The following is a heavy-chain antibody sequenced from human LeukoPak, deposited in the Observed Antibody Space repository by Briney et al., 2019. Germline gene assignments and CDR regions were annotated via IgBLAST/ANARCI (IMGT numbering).Heavy chain of an antibody. Sequence: GGSLRLSCAASGFTFSDSYMSWIRQAPGKGLEWLSYISGTSSDTNYADSVKGRFTISRDNAKQSLYLQMSSLRADDTAVYYCVKNSGRDGGNWGQGTLVTVSS. J-gene: IGHJ4*02. V-gene: IGHV3-11*06. CDR3: VKNSGRDGGN. CDR1: GFTFSDSY. CDR2: ISGTSSDT. D-gene: IGHD6-25*01.